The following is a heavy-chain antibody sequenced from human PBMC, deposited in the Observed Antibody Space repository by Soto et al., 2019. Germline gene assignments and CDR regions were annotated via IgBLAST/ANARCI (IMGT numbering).Heavy chain of an antibody. J-gene: IGHJ3*02. CDR1: GGTFSSYT. CDR2: IIPILGIA. Sequence: SVKVSCKASGGTFSSYTISWVRQAPGQRLEWMGRIIPILGIANYAQKFQGRVTITADKSTSTAYMELSSLRSEDTAVYYCAREFPGTIFGVVTSDDAFDIWGQGTMVTVSS. V-gene: IGHV1-69*04. CDR3: AREFPGTIFGVVTSDDAFDI. D-gene: IGHD3-3*01.